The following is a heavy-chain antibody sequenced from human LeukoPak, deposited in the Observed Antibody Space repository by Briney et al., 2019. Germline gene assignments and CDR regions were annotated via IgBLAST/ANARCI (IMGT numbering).Heavy chain of an antibody. D-gene: IGHD2-2*01. Sequence: KSSETLSLTCTVSGGSISSGDYYWSWIRQPPGKGLEWIGYIYYSGSTYYNPSLKSRVTISVDTSKNQFSLKLSSVTAADTAVYYCARDRCSSTSCYEGSWYYFDYWGQGTLATVSS. CDR2: IYYSGST. V-gene: IGHV4-30-4*01. J-gene: IGHJ4*02. CDR1: GGSISSGDYY. CDR3: ARDRCSSTSCYEGSWYYFDY.